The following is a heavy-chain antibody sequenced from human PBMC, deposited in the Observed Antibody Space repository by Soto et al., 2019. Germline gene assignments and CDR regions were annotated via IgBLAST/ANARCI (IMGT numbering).Heavy chain of an antibody. CDR1: GFTFSDHY. J-gene: IGHJ4*02. CDR3: ASLIDDEGSGWYGY. V-gene: IGHV3-72*01. CDR2: TRNKANSYTT. Sequence: GGSLRLSCAASGFTFSDHYMDWVRQAPGKGLEWVGRTRNKANSYTTEYAASVKGRFTISRDDSKNSLYLQMNSLKTEDTAVYYCASLIDDEGSGWYGYWGQGTLVTVSS. D-gene: IGHD6-19*01.